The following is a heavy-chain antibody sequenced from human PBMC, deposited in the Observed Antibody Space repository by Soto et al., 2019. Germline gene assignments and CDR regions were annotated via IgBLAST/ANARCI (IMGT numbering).Heavy chain of an antibody. Sequence: SLRLSCAASGFTFSSYGMPWVRQAPGKGLEWVAVISNAGSNKYYADSVNSRFTITRDNSKKTLYLQINSLKAEETAMYYSATGVIAVVGKVRGNFGMDVWGQGTTVTVSS. CDR3: ATGVIAVVGKVRGNFGMDV. CDR1: GFTFSSYG. V-gene: IGHV3-30*03. CDR2: ISNAGSNK. J-gene: IGHJ6*02. D-gene: IGHD6-19*01.